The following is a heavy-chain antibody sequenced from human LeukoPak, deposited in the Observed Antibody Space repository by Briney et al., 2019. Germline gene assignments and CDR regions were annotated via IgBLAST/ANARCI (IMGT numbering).Heavy chain of an antibody. CDR2: INHSGST. V-gene: IGHV4-34*01. CDR3: ARGRPWTTVTRYFDY. J-gene: IGHJ4*02. D-gene: IGHD4-17*01. Sequence: SETLSLTCAVYGGSFSGYYWSWIRQPPGKGLEWIGEINHSGSTNYNPSLKGRVTISVDTSKNQFSLKLSSVTAADTAVYYCARGRPWTTVTRYFDYWGQGTLVTVSS. CDR1: GGSFSGYY.